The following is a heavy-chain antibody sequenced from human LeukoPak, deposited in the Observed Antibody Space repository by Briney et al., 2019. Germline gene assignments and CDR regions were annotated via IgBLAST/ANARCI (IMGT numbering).Heavy chain of an antibody. J-gene: IGHJ3*02. Sequence: SVKVSCKASGYTFTSYDINWVRQATGQGLEWMGGIIPMFGTANYAQKFQGRVTITADKSTSTAYMELSSLRSEDTAVYYCATWGLHFDIWGQGTMVIVAS. V-gene: IGHV1-69*06. CDR3: ATWGLHFDI. CDR1: GYTFTSYD. CDR2: IIPMFGTA. D-gene: IGHD3-16*01.